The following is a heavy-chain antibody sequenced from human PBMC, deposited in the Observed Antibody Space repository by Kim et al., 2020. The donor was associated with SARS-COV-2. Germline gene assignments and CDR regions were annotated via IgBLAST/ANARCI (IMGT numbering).Heavy chain of an antibody. V-gene: IGHV3-23*01. CDR1: GFTFSNYA. J-gene: IGHJ4*02. Sequence: GGSLRLSCVGSGFTFSNYAVSWVRQAPGKGLEWVSVSGSSGSTFYADSMKGRFTTSRDNLKSTVFLQLDSLRAEDTAVYYCAKLSILWFGDLSAFDHWGQGTLVTVSS. CDR3: AKLSILWFGDLSAFDH. CDR2: SGSSGST. D-gene: IGHD3-10*01.